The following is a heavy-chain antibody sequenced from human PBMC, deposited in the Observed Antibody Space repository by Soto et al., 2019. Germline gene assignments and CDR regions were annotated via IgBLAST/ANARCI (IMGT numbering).Heavy chain of an antibody. CDR2: IYYSGST. J-gene: IGHJ4*02. Sequence: PSETLSLTCTVSGGSISSSSYYWGWIRQPPGKGLEWIGSIYYSGSTYYNPSLKSRVTISVDTSKNQFSLKLSSVTAADTAVYYCARGGAARDPDPLDHWGQGTLVTVSS. CDR3: ARGGAARDPDPLDH. V-gene: IGHV4-39*01. CDR1: GGSISSSSYY. D-gene: IGHD6-6*01.